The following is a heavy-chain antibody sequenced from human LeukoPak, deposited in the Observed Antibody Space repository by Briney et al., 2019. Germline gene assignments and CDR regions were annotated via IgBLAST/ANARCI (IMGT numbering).Heavy chain of an antibody. D-gene: IGHD2-15*01. CDR1: GFTFSSYS. J-gene: IGHJ4*02. Sequence: PGGSLRLSCAASGFTFSSYSMNWVRQAPGKGLEWVAVISYDGSNKYYADSVKGRFTISRDNSKNTLYLQMNSLRAEDTAVYYCARDRYCSGGSCYSYYFDYWGQGTLVTVSS. V-gene: IGHV3-30*03. CDR3: ARDRYCSGGSCYSYYFDY. CDR2: ISYDGSNK.